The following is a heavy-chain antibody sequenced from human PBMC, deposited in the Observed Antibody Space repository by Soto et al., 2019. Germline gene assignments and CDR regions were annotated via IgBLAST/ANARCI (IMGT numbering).Heavy chain of an antibody. CDR1: GSSFSGYY. D-gene: IGHD3-16*01. J-gene: IGHJ4*02. Sequence: QVRPQQWGAGLLKPSETLSLTCAIYGSSFSGYYWGWIRQPPGRGLEWIGEINHSGNTNYNPSLKSRVTISADTSKNQFSLKLTSVTAADTAVYYCARSPTYYNYVWGNSTYWGLGTLVTVSS. CDR3: ARSPTYYNYVWGNSTY. CDR2: INHSGNT. V-gene: IGHV4-34*02.